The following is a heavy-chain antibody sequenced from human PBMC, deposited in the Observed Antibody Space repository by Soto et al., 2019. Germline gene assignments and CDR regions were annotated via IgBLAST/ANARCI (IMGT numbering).Heavy chain of an antibody. Sequence: GGSLRLSCAASGFTFSSYGVHWVRQAPGKGLEWVAVISYDGSNKYYADSVKGRFTISRDNSKNTLYLQMNSLRAEDTAVYYCAKSQIMVTYNWFDPWGQGTLVTVSS. V-gene: IGHV3-30*18. CDR2: ISYDGSNK. CDR1: GFTFSSYG. D-gene: IGHD2-8*01. J-gene: IGHJ5*02. CDR3: AKSQIMVTYNWFDP.